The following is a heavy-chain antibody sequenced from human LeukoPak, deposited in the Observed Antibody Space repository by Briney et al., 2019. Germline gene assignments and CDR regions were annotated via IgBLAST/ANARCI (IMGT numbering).Heavy chain of an antibody. D-gene: IGHD3-22*01. V-gene: IGHV3-15*07. Sequence: PGGSLRLSCATSGFTFSNAWMNWVRQAPGKGLEWVGRIRSNSDGGTIDYAAPVKGRFTLSRNDSKTTLYLQMNSLQTEDTAVYYCATDFYDSTWGQGTLVTVSS. CDR1: GFTFSNAW. J-gene: IGHJ5*02. CDR3: ATDFYDST. CDR2: IRSNSDGGTI.